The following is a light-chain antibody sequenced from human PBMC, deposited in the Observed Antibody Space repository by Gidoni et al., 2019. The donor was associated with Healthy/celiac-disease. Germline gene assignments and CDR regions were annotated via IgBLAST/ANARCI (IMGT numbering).Light chain of an antibody. Sequence: DIQMTQSPSTLSASVGERVTITCRASQSISSWLAWYQQKPGKAPKLLIYDASSLESGVPSRFSGSGSLTEFTLTISSLQPDDFATYYCQQYNSYSWTFGQGTKVEIK. CDR3: QQYNSYSWT. J-gene: IGKJ1*01. V-gene: IGKV1-5*01. CDR2: DAS. CDR1: QSISSW.